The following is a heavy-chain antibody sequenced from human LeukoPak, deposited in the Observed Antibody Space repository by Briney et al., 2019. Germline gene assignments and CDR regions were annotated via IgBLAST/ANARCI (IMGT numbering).Heavy chain of an antibody. CDR2: INQDGSDE. D-gene: IGHD1-1*01. Sequence: WXXWXRQAPGXGREGVASINQDGSDEYYVDSVKXRFTISRDXXKNSXYLQMNSLRAEDTAVYYCXRYLRSTSGSIWGQGTLVTVSS. V-gene: IGHV3-7*01. CDR1: W. J-gene: IGHJ4*02. CDR3: XRYLRSTSGSI.